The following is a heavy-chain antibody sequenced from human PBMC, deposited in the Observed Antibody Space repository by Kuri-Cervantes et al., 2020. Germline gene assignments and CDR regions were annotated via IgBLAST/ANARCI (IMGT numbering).Heavy chain of an antibody. CDR1: GDSVSSNSAT. D-gene: IGHD3-10*01. Sequence: LRLSCAISGDSVSSNSATWNWIRQSPSRGLEWLGRTYYRSKWCNDYAVSVKSRITINPDTSKNQFSLQLNSVTPEDTAVYYCALNHYGSGSYYSSFDYWGQGILVTVSS. CDR3: ALNHYGSGSYYSSFDY. CDR2: TYYRSKWCN. J-gene: IGHJ4*02. V-gene: IGHV6-1*01.